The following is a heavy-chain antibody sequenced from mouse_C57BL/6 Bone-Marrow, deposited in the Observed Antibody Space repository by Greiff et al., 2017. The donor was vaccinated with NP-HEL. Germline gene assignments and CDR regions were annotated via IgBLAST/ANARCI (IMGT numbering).Heavy chain of an antibody. V-gene: IGHV1-5*01. CDR2: IYPGNSDT. Sequence: DVQLQESGTVLARPGASVKMSCKTSGYTFTSYWMHWVKQRPGQGLEWIGAIYPGNSDTSYNQKFKGKAKLTAVTSASTAYMELSSLTNEDSAVYYCMKRGYDYERDAMDYWGQGTSVTVSS. CDR1: GYTFTSYW. D-gene: IGHD2-4*01. J-gene: IGHJ4*01. CDR3: MKRGYDYERDAMDY.